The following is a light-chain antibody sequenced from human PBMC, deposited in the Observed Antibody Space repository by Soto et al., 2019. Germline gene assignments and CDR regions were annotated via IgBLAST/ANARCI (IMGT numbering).Light chain of an antibody. V-gene: IGKV3-20*01. CDR3: QQYGSSPPWT. CDR1: QSVSSSY. Sequence: EIVLTQSPGTLSLSPGEIATLSFSASQSVSSSYLAWYQQKPGQAPRLLIYLASSRATGIPDRFSGSGSGTDFTLTISRLEPEDFAVYYCQQYGSSPPWTFGQGTKVDIK. J-gene: IGKJ1*01. CDR2: LAS.